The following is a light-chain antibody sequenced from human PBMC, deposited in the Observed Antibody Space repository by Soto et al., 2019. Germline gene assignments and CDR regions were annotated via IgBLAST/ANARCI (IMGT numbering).Light chain of an antibody. CDR1: QSVRSSY. CDR2: GVS. CDR3: QQYGTSPRT. V-gene: IGKV3-20*01. J-gene: IGKJ1*01. Sequence: EIVWTKYPGTLSLSPGERATLSCRASQSVRSSYLAWYQQKLGQAPRLLIYGVSNRATGIPDRFSGSGSGTDFTLTISRLESEDFAVYYCQQYGTSPRTFGQGTKVEIK.